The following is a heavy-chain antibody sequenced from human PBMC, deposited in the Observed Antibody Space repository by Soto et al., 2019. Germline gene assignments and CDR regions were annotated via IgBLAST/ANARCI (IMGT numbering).Heavy chain of an antibody. J-gene: IGHJ4*02. D-gene: IGHD2-2*01. CDR2: ISYSGST. V-gene: IGHV4-31*03. CDR3: ARHRHSNSWDFDY. Sequence: SETLSLTCTVSGGSVSSGGYYWSWIRQHPGRGLEWIGSISYSGSTYYNPSLKSRLTISVDTSENQFSLKLSSVTAADTAVYYCARHRHSNSWDFDYWGLGTLVTVSS. CDR1: GGSVSSGGYY.